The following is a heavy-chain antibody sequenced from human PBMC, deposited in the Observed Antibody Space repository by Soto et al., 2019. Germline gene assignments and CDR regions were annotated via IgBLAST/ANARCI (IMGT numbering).Heavy chain of an antibody. J-gene: IGHJ6*02. D-gene: IGHD3-10*01. CDR2: IYSGGST. Sequence: GGSLRLSCAASGFTVSSNYMSWVRQAPGKGLEWVSVIYSGGSTYYADSVKGRFTISRDNSKNTLYLQMNSLRAEDTAVYYCARDSITMVRGVIGLDYYGMDVWGQGTTVTVSS. V-gene: IGHV3-66*01. CDR1: GFTVSSNY. CDR3: ARDSITMVRGVIGLDYYGMDV.